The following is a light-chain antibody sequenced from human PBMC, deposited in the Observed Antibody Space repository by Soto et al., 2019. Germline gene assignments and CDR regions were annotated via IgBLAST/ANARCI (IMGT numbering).Light chain of an antibody. CDR3: LQYFATPRT. CDR1: QSVLYSSSNKNY. CDR2: WAS. Sequence: DIVMTQSPDSLAVSLGERATINCKSSQSVLYSSSNKNYLAWYQQKPGQPPKMIIYWASIREPGVPDRFSGSGSGTDFTLTISSLQAEDVAAYYCLQYFATPRTFGGGTKVQIK. J-gene: IGKJ4*01. V-gene: IGKV4-1*01.